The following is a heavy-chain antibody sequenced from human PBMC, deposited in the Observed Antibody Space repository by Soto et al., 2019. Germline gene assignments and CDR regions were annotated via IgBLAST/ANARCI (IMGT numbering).Heavy chain of an antibody. Sequence: ASGKVSCKGSGYTFTSYGIIWVRQAPGQGLEWMGWISAYNGNTNYAQKLQGRVTMTTDTSTSTAYMELRSLRSDDTAVYYCARDAFDILTGYYYNWFDPWGQGTLVTVSS. CDR2: ISAYNGNT. D-gene: IGHD3-9*01. CDR3: ARDAFDILTGYYYNWFDP. J-gene: IGHJ5*02. V-gene: IGHV1-18*01. CDR1: GYTFTSYG.